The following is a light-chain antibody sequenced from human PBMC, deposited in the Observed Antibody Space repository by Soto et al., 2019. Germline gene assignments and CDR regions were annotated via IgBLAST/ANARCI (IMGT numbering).Light chain of an antibody. Sequence: QPPPLSGSSGPSVGLSLPRTPRVVGSYNRVSWYQQPPGTAPKVMIYEVSNRPSGVPDRFSGSKSGNTASLTISGLQAEDEADYYCSSYTSSNTYVFGTGTKVTVL. CDR2: EVS. V-gene: IGLV2-18*02. CDR1: PRVVGSYNR. J-gene: IGLJ1*01. CDR3: SSYTSSNTYV.